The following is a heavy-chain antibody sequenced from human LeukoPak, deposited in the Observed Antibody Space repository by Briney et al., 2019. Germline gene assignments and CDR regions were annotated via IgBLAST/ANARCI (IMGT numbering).Heavy chain of an antibody. Sequence: GGSLRLSCAASGFTFNSYWMSWVRQAPGKGLEWVAHIEGDGSWKYYVDSVKGRFTISRDNARNSLYLQMSSLRAEDTAVYFCARRGHGYGSPFDYWGQGILVTVSS. CDR3: ARRGHGYGSPFDY. D-gene: IGHD5-18*01. V-gene: IGHV3-7*01. CDR2: IEGDGSWK. J-gene: IGHJ4*02. CDR1: GFTFNSYW.